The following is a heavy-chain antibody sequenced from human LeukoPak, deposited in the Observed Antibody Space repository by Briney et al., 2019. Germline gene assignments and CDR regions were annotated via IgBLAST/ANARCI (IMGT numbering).Heavy chain of an antibody. J-gene: IGHJ4*02. V-gene: IGHV4-61*02. D-gene: IGHD2-8*01. CDR1: GGSISSGSYY. Sequence: PSETLSLTCTVSGGSISSGSYYWSWIRQPAGKGLEWIGSIYTSGSTNYNPSLKSRVTISVDTSKNQFSLKLSSVTAADTAVYYCARDGVYCTNGVCHRRLDYWGQGTLVTVSS. CDR3: ARDGVYCTNGVCHRRLDY. CDR2: IYTSGST.